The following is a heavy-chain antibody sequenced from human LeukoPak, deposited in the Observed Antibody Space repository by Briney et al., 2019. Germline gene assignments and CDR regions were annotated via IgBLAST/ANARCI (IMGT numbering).Heavy chain of an antibody. D-gene: IGHD3-3*01. V-gene: IGHV3-30*03. CDR1: GFTFSSYG. CDR3: ATKREGYYDFWSGYYTNNWFDP. J-gene: IGHJ5*02. Sequence: PGRSLRLSCAASGFTFSSYGMHWVRQAPGKGLEWVAVISYDGSNKYYADSVKGRFTISRDNSKNTLYLQMNSLRAEDTAVYYCATKREGYYDFWSGYYTNNWFDPWGQGTLVTVSS. CDR2: ISYDGSNK.